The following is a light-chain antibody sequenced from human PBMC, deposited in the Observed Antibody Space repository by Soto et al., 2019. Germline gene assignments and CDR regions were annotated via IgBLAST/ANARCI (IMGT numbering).Light chain of an antibody. CDR3: SSYTSTNHVV. CDR2: EVT. CDR1: SSDVGGYNY. V-gene: IGLV2-14*01. Sequence: QSALTQPASVSGSPGQSITISCTGTSSDVGGYNYVSWYQQHPGKAPKLVIYEVTKRPSGVSNRFSGSKSGNTASLTISGRQAEDETDYYCSSYTSTNHVVFGGGTQLTVL. J-gene: IGLJ2*01.